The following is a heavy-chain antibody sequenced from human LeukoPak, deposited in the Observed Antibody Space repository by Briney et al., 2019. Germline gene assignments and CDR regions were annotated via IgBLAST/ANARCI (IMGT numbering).Heavy chain of an antibody. V-gene: IGHV3-49*04. CDR3: TRASAWTAAMVYY. Sequence: PGRSVRLSCTASGFTFGDYAMSWVRQAPGKGLEWVGFIRSKAYGGTTEYAASVKGRFTISRDDSKSIAYLQMNSLKTEDTAVYYCTRASAWTAAMVYYWGQGTLVTVSS. CDR2: IRSKAYGGTT. J-gene: IGHJ4*02. D-gene: IGHD5-18*01. CDR1: GFTFGDYA.